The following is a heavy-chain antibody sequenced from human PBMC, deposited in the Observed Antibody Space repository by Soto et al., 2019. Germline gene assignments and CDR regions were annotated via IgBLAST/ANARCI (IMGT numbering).Heavy chain of an antibody. CDR3: ARLRLNSPYYYYYYGMDV. CDR2: IYPGDSDT. V-gene: IGHV5-51*01. D-gene: IGHD2-8*01. J-gene: IGHJ6*02. CDR1: GYSFTSYW. Sequence: GESLKISCKGSGYSFTSYWIGWVRQMPVKGLEWMGIIYPGDSDTRYSPSFQGQVTISADKSISTAYLQWSSLKASDTAMYYCARLRLNSPYYYYYYGMDVWGQGTTVTVSS.